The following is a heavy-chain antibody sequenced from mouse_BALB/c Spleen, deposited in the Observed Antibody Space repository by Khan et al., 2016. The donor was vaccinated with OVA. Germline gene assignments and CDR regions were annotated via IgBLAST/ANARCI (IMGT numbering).Heavy chain of an antibody. CDR3: ARIDGGDFDY. D-gene: IGHD2-3*01. V-gene: IGHV3-2*02. Sequence: QLEESGPGLVKPSQSLSLTCTVTGYSITSDYAWNWIRQFPGNKLEWMGYISYSGNTKYNPSLKSRISITRDTSKNQFFLQLNSVTTEDTATYYCARIDGGDFDYWGQGTTLTVSS. J-gene: IGHJ2*01. CDR1: GYSITSDYA. CDR2: ISYSGNT.